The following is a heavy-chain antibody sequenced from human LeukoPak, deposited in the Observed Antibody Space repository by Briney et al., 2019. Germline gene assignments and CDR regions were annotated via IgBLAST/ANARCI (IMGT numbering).Heavy chain of an antibody. CDR3: ARVLRYCSGGNCYSGGLGYMDV. V-gene: IGHV3-53*01. J-gene: IGHJ6*03. CDR1: GFNVKNNH. Sequence: GGSLRLSCETSGFNVKNNHMRWVSQAPGKGLEWVSLVCSGGSTYYADSVKGRFTISRDDSKNTLNLQMNSLRGEDTALCNCARVLRYCSGGNCYSGGLGYMDVWGKGTTVTISS. D-gene: IGHD2-15*01. CDR2: VCSGGST.